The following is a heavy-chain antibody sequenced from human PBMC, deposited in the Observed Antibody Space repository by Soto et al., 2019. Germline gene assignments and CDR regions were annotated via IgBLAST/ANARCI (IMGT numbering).Heavy chain of an antibody. V-gene: IGHV1-18*01. CDR3: VKDRDSNSWPSRDV. CDR2: ISPKSGSI. D-gene: IGHD3-22*01. CDR1: GYTFTRNG. Sequence: ASVKVSCKTSGYTFTRNGISWVRQAPGQGLEWMGWISPKSGSIKYAQRFQGRVIMTTDTSTSTAYMELRSLRSDDTAVYYCVKDRDSNSWPSRDVWGPGTTVTVSS. J-gene: IGHJ6*02.